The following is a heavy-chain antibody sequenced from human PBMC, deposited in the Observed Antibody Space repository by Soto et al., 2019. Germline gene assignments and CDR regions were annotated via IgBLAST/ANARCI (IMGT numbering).Heavy chain of an antibody. CDR3: ARYSWIRDAFDI. J-gene: IGHJ3*02. D-gene: IGHD4-4*01. CDR1: GGSISSGGYS. Sequence: SETLSLTCAVSGGSISSGGYSWSWIRQPPGKGLEWIGYIYHSGSTYYNPSLKSRVTISVDRSKPQFSLRLSSVTASDTAVSYCARYSWIRDAFDIWCQGTMVSV. V-gene: IGHV4-30-2*01. CDR2: IYHSGST.